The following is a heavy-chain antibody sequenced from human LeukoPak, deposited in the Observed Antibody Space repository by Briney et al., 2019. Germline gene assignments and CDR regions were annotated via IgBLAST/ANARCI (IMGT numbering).Heavy chain of an antibody. CDR3: AKKAGLAYGGNKLDY. V-gene: IGHV3-74*01. CDR2: INSDGSST. J-gene: IGHJ4*02. D-gene: IGHD4-23*01. CDR1: GFTISSYW. Sequence: GGSLRLSCAASGFTISSYWMHWVRQAPGKGLEWVSRINSDGSSTIYADSVEGRFTISRDNSKNTLYLQMNSLRAEDTAVYYCAKKAGLAYGGNKLDYWGQGTLVTVSS.